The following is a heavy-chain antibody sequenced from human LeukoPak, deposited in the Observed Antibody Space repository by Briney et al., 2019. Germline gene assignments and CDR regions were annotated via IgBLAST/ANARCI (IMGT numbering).Heavy chain of an antibody. CDR2: ISGGSDTR. D-gene: IGHD3-3*01. Sequence: GGSLRLSCPASGFTFSSYSMNWVRQSPGKGLEWLSYISGGSDTRYHADSLKGRFTISRDNAKNSLYLQMNSLRAEDTAVYYCARAEYYDFWSGYYQPHYYYYGMDVWGQGTTVTVSS. CDR3: ARAEYYDFWSGYYQPHYYYYGMDV. J-gene: IGHJ6*02. V-gene: IGHV3-48*01. CDR1: GFTFSSYS.